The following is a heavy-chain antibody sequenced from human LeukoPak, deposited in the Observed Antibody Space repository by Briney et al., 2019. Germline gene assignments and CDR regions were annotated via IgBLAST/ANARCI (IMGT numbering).Heavy chain of an antibody. CDR1: GYTFSNYA. V-gene: IGHV1-18*01. Sequence: ASVKVFCKASGYTFSNYAISWVRQAPGQGLEWLGRSSAYNGNTNYAQNFQGRITMSTDTSTTTGYMESRSLRSDDTAVYYCARDQPAGGTVLFDYWGQGTLVTVSS. CDR3: ARDQPAGGTVLFDY. CDR2: SSAYNGNT. J-gene: IGHJ4*02. D-gene: IGHD2-2*01.